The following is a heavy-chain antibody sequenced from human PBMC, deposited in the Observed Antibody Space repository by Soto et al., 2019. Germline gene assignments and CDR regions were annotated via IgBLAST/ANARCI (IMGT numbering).Heavy chain of an antibody. J-gene: IGHJ3*02. CDR2: IYYSGTT. CDR3: SGWYVAFDI. V-gene: IGHV4-39*01. D-gene: IGHD6-19*01. CDR1: GDSITSNSYF. Sequence: SETLSLTCTVSGDSITSNSYFWAWIRQPPGKGLEWIGSIYYSGTTYYNPSLKSRVTISVDRSKNQFSLKTEDTAVYYCTTQYSSGWYVAFDIWGQGTMVTVSS.